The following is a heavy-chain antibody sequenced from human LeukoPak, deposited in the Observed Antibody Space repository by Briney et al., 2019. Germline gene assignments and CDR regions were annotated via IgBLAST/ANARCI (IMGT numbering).Heavy chain of an antibody. CDR2: INTDGSST. V-gene: IGHV3-74*01. CDR1: GFTFSSYW. CDR3: ARGATYAYYQDY. J-gene: IGHJ4*02. D-gene: IGHD1-26*01. Sequence: GGSLGLPCAASGFTFSSYWMHWVRQAPGKGLVWVSRINTDGSSTSYADSVKGRFTISRDNSKNTLYLQMNSLRAEDTAVYYCARGATYAYYQDYWGQGTLVTVSS.